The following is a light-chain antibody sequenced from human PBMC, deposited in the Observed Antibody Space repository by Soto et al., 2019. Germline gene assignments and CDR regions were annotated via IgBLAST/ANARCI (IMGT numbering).Light chain of an antibody. V-gene: IGLV2-23*02. CDR3: CSYAGSSTYV. CDR1: SSDVGSYNL. Sequence: QSVLTQPASVSGSPGQSFTISCTGTSSDVGSYNLVSWYQHHPGKAPKVMIYEVSKRPSGVPNRFSGSKSGNTASLTTSGLQAEDEADYYCCSYAGSSTYVFGTGTKVTVL. CDR2: EVS. J-gene: IGLJ1*01.